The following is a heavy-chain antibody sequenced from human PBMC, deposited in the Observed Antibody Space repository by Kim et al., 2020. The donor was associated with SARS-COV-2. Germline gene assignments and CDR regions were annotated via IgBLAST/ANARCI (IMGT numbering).Heavy chain of an antibody. D-gene: IGHD3-22*01. V-gene: IGHV3-7*01. J-gene: IGHJ4*02. CDR3: ARDRVNYYDSSGPH. CDR1: GFTFSSYW. CDR2: IKQDGSEK. Sequence: GGSLRLSCAASGFTFSSYWMMWVRQAPGKGLEWVASIKQDGSEKYYVDSVKGRFTISRDNAKKSLYLQMNSLRADDTAVYYCARDRVNYYDSSGPHWGQGTLVTVSS.